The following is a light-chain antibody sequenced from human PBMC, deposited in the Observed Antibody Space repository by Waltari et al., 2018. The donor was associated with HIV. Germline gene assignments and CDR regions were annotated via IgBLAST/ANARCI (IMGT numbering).Light chain of an antibody. CDR2: YDS. CDR3: QVWEINSDHPWV. V-gene: IGLV3-21*01. CDR1: NIGFKS. J-gene: IGLJ3*02. Sequence: SYVLTQPPSVSVAPGKTATITCGGNNIGFKSVQWYQQRPGQAPVLVISYDSDRPSGIPERFSGSNSGNTATLTISRVEGGDEATYSCQVWEINSDHPWVFVGGTKLTVL.